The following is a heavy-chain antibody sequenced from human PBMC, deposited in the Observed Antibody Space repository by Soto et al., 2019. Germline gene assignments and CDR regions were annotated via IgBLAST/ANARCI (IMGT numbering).Heavy chain of an antibody. CDR2: IIPIFGTA. V-gene: IGHV1-69*12. J-gene: IGHJ6*02. D-gene: IGHD5-18*01. CDR1: GGTFSSYA. Sequence: QVQLVQSGAEVKKPGSSVKVSCKASGGTFSSYAISWVRQAPGQGLEWMGGIIPIFGTANYAQKFQGRVTITADESTSTAYMELSSLRSEDTAVYYCARADTAMVTHYYYYGMDVWGQGTTVTVSS. CDR3: ARADTAMVTHYYYYGMDV.